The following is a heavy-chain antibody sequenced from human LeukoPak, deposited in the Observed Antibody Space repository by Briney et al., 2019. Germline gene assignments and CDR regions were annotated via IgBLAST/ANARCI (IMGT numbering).Heavy chain of an antibody. CDR2: IWYDGRDK. CDR3: AKDPYSYGSYFDY. Sequence: PGGSLRLSCAASGLTFSGCGMHWVRQAPGKGLEWVAFIWYDGRDKYYVDSVRGRFTISRDNSKNTLYLQMISLRVEDTAMYYCAKDPYSYGSYFDYWGQGTLVTVSS. D-gene: IGHD5-18*01. J-gene: IGHJ4*02. V-gene: IGHV3-30*02. CDR1: GLTFSGCG.